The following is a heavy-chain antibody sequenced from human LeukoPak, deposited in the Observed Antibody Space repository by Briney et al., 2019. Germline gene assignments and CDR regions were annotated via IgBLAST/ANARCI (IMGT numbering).Heavy chain of an antibody. J-gene: IGHJ6*02. V-gene: IGHV4-59*11. CDR2: IYDSGST. CDR1: GGSMTNLY. D-gene: IGHD2/OR15-2a*01. CDR3: AKGASTNFYYSVV. Sequence: SETLSLTCSVSGGSMTNLYWTWIRQPPGKGLEWIGDIYDSGSTRYNTSLESRVTISVDTSKNQFSLKLSSVTAADTAVYYCAKGASTNFYYSVVWGRGTTVTVSS.